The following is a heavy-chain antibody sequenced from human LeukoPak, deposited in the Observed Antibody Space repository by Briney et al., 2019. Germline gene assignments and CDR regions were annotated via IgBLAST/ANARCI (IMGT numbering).Heavy chain of an antibody. CDR1: GGTFSSYA. D-gene: IGHD3-16*01. J-gene: IGHJ4*02. CDR2: IIPIFGTA. CDR3: ARVIGGGNRRYFDY. Sequence: ASVKVSCKASGGTFSSYAISWVRQAPGQGLEWMGGIIPIFGTATYAQKFQGRVTITADESTSTAYMELSSLRSEDTAVYYCARVIGGGNRRYFDYWGQGTLVTVSS. V-gene: IGHV1-69*13.